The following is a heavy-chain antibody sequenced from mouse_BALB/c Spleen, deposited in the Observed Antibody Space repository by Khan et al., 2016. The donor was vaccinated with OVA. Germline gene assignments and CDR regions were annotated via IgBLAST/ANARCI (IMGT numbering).Heavy chain of an antibody. J-gene: IGHJ4*01. D-gene: IGHD3-3*01. CDR1: GYTFTEYT. V-gene: IGHV1-22*01. CDR3: ARDAGRY. Sequence: EVQLQQSGPELVKPGASVKISCKTSGYTFTEYTLHWVKQRHGKSLEWLGVINPKNGVTSYNQKFKGKATLIVDKSSSTAYMEFRSLTSEDSAVYYCARDAGRYWGQGTSVTVSS. CDR2: INPKNGVT.